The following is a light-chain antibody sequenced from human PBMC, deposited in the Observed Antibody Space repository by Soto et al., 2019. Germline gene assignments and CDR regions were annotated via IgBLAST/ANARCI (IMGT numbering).Light chain of an antibody. CDR3: SSYTSSSTLLYV. J-gene: IGLJ1*01. CDR1: SSDVGGYNY. V-gene: IGLV2-14*01. Sequence: QPVLTQPASVSGSPGQSITISCTGTSSDVGGYNYVSWYQQHPGKAPKLMIYDVSNRPSGVSNRFSGSKSGNTASLTISGLQAEDEADYYCSSYTSSSTLLYVFGNGTKLTVL. CDR2: DVS.